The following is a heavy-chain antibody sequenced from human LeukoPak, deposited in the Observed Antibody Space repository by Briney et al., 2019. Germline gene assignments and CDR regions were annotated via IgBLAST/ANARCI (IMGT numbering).Heavy chain of an antibody. CDR1: GFTFSSYA. V-gene: IGHV3-30*04. CDR3: ARDPRY. J-gene: IGHJ4*02. Sequence: GRSLRLSCAASGFTFSSYAMHWVRQAPGKGLEWVAVISYDGSNKYYADSVKGRFTISRDNSKTTLYLQMNSLRAEDTAVYYCARDPRYWGQGTLVTVSS. CDR2: ISYDGSNK.